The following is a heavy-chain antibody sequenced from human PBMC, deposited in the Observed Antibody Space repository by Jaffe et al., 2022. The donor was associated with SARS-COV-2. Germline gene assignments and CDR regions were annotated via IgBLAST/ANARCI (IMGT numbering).Heavy chain of an antibody. D-gene: IGHD3-10*01. Sequence: QVQLQESGPGLVKPSETLSLTCSVTDDSISSYYWSWIRQPPGKGLEWIGYIYNSGSTNYNPSLKSRVTISVDRSKNQFSLKLSSVTAADTAVYYCASGGGWFDPWGQGTLVTVSS. CDR1: DDSISSYY. CDR2: IYNSGST. CDR3: ASGGGWFDP. V-gene: IGHV4-59*01. J-gene: IGHJ5*02.